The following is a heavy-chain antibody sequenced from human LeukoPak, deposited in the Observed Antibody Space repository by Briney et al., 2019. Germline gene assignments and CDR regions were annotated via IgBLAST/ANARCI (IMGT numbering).Heavy chain of an antibody. CDR3: ARFAVHRRITVAGQFGLDY. Sequence: ASVKVSCKASGYTFTSYYIHWVRQAPGQGLEWMGVINPNFGSTSYAQKFQGRVTMTRDTSTSTVYMELSSLRSEDTAVYYCARFAVHRRITVAGQFGLDYWGQGTLVSLSS. D-gene: IGHD6-19*01. CDR1: GYTFTSYY. CDR2: INPNFGST. J-gene: IGHJ4*02. V-gene: IGHV1-46*01.